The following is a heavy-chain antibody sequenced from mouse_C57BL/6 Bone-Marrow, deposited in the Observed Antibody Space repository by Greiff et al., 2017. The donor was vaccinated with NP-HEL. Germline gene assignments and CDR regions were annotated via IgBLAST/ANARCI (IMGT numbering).Heavy chain of an antibody. D-gene: IGHD1-1*01. CDR3: TTSYYGSSPARFAY. Sequence: EVKLQESGAELVRPGASVKLSCTASGFNIKDDYMHWVKQRPEQGLEWIGWIDPENGDTEYASKFQGKATITADTSSNTAYLQLSSLTSEDTAVYYCTTSYYGSSPARFAYWGQGTLVTVSA. CDR1: GFNIKDDY. J-gene: IGHJ3*01. V-gene: IGHV14-4*01. CDR2: IDPENGDT.